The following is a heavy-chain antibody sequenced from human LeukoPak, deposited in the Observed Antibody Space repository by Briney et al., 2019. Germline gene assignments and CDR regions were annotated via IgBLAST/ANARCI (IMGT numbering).Heavy chain of an antibody. CDR1: GGSISSGDYY. V-gene: IGHV4-30-4*01. CDR2: IYYSGST. J-gene: IGHJ5*02. D-gene: IGHD6-13*01. CDR3: ASKLYSKTNNWFDP. Sequence: SGTLSLTCAVSGGSISSGDYYWSWIRQPPGKGLEWIGYIYYSGSTYYNPSLKSRVTISVDTSKNQFSLKLSSVTAADTAVYYCASKLYSKTNNWFDPWGQGTLVTVSS.